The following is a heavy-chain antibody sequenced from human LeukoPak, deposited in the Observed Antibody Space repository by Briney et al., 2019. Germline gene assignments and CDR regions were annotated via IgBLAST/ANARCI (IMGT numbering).Heavy chain of an antibody. V-gene: IGHV3-23*01. CDR1: GFTFSSYA. CDR2: ISGSGGST. CDR3: ARGGGRGYCSSTSCSLDY. J-gene: IGHJ4*02. D-gene: IGHD2-2*01. Sequence: GGSLRLSCAASGFTFSSYAMSWVRQAPGKGLEWVSAISGSGGSTYYADSVKGRFTISRDNSKNTLYLQMNSLRAEDTAVYYCARGGGRGYCSSTSCSLDYWGQGTLVTVSS.